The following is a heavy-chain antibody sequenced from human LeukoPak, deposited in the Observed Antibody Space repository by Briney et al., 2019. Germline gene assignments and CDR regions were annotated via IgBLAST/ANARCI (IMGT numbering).Heavy chain of an antibody. V-gene: IGHV3-74*01. CDR3: ARGTAATAGIDY. J-gene: IGHJ4*02. Sequence: GVSLRLSCAVSGFNFSTYWIHWVRQAPGKGLVWVSLINTDGSATTYGDSAKGRFTVSRDNDKNSLFLEMNSLRVEDTAVYYCARGTAATAGIDYWGQGTLVTVSS. D-gene: IGHD6-13*01. CDR1: GFNFSTYW. CDR2: INTDGSAT.